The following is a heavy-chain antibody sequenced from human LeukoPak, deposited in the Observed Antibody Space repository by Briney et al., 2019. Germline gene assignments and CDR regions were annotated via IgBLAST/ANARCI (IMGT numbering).Heavy chain of an antibody. CDR1: GGSISSSIYY. J-gene: IGHJ4*02. CDR3: ARHVAAAIDY. D-gene: IGHD6-13*01. Sequence: SETLSLTCTVSGGSISSSIYYWGWIRQPPGKGLEWIGSIYYSGSTYYNPSLKSRVTISVDTSKNQFSLKLSSVTTADTAVYYCARHVAAAIDYWGQGNLVTVSS. V-gene: IGHV4-39*01. CDR2: IYYSGST.